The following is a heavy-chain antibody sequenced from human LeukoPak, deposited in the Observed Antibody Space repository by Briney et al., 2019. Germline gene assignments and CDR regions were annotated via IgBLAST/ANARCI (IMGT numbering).Heavy chain of an antibody. V-gene: IGHV4-61*08. CDR2: IYYNGST. D-gene: IGHD3-16*01. J-gene: IGHJ4*02. Sequence: SETLSLTCTVSGGSISSGDYYWSWIRQPPGKGLEWIGYIYYNGSTNYNPSLKSRVTISVDTSKNKFSLQLSSVTAADTAVYYCARGKAGVKLKAKYYFDYWGQGTLVTVSS. CDR3: ARGKAGVKLKAKYYFDY. CDR1: GGSISSGDYY.